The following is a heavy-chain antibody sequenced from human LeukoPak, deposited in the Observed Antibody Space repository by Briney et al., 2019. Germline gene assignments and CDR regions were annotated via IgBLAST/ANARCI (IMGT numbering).Heavy chain of an antibody. J-gene: IGHJ4*02. CDR2: IKGDGITI. CDR3: LRDLNWSLDQ. D-gene: IGHD1-20*01. Sequence: GGSLRLSCAASGFTFSNYMMHWVRQAPGKGLVWVSRIKGDGITITYADSVKGRFTISRGSAKNTLYLQMNSLRAEDTAVYYCLRDLNWSLDQWGQGTLVTVSS. CDR1: GFTFSNYM. V-gene: IGHV3-74*01.